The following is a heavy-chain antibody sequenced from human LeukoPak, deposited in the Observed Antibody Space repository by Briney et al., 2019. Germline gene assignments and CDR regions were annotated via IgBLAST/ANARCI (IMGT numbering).Heavy chain of an antibody. J-gene: IGHJ4*02. V-gene: IGHV3-66*01. CDR3: ARAPRDDCPLIEDFDY. CDR1: GFTVSSNY. D-gene: IGHD2-21*02. CDR2: IYSGGST. Sequence: GGSLRLSCAASGFTVSSNYMSWVRQAPGKGLEWVSVIYSGGSTYYADSVKGRFTISRDNSKNTLYLQMNSLRAEDTAVYYCARAPRDDCPLIEDFDYWGQGTLVTGCS.